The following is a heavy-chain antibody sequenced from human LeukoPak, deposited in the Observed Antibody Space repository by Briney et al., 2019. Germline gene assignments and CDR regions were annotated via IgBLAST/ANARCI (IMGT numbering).Heavy chain of an antibody. CDR1: GGSFSGYY. CDR3: ARVSRGSGWTFDY. Sequence: SETLSLTCAVYGGSFSGYYWGWLRQPPGKGLEWIGSIYHSGSTYYNPSLKSRVTISVDTSKNQFSLKLGSVTAADTAVYYCARVSRGSGWTFDYWGQGTLVTVSS. D-gene: IGHD6-19*01. J-gene: IGHJ4*02. CDR2: IYHSGST. V-gene: IGHV4-38-2*01.